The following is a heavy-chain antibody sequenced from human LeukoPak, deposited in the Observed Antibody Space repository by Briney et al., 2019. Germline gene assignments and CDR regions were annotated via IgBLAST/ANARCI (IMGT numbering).Heavy chain of an antibody. Sequence: GGSLRLSCAASGFTLDAFAMHWVRQAPGKGLEWVSLIDKDGRKTYNADSVKGRFTISRDNSKNSLYLQMNSLRTEDTALYYCATWAFYHSLDVWGRGATVIVSS. V-gene: IGHV3-43*02. CDR2: IDKDGRKT. CDR1: GFTLDAFA. CDR3: ATWAFYHSLDV. D-gene: IGHD1-26*01. J-gene: IGHJ6*02.